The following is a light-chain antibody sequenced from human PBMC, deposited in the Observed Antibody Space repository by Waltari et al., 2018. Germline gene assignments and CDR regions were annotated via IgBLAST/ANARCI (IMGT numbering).Light chain of an antibody. V-gene: IGKV2-29*02. CDR1: QSLLHTDGKTY. J-gene: IGKJ5*01. Sequence: IVMTQTPLPLSLTLGQSASISCKPSQSLLHTDGKTYLHWYLQKPGQPPQLLMYEVSRRFTGVPERFSGSGSGTDFTLTIRRVEADDVGIYYCMQGIHLISFGQGTRLEIK. CDR2: EVS. CDR3: MQGIHLIS.